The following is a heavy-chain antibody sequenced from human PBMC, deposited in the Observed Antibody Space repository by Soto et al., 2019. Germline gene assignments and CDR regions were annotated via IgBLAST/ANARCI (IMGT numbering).Heavy chain of an antibody. J-gene: IGHJ6*04. CDR3: AKDQSGYDHYAMDV. CDR2: ISYDGINK. Sequence: QVQLVESGGGVVQPGRSLRLSCAASGFIFSSYGMHWVRQAPGKGLEWVAVISYDGINKNHADSVKGRFTISRDNSKNTLHLQMHSLRAEDTAVYYCAKDQSGYDHYAMDVWGKGTAVTVSS. CDR1: GFIFSSYG. D-gene: IGHD3-3*01. V-gene: IGHV3-30*18.